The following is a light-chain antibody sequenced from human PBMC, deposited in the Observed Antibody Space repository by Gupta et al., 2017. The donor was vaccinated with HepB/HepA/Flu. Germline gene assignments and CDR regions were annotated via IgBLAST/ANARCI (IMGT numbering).Light chain of an antibody. J-gene: IGKJ2*03. V-gene: IGKV1-5*03. CDR2: QAS. CDR1: QSISRY. CDR3: QNYDGFAHS. Sequence: DIQMTQSPSTLSASVGDRVTITCRASQSISRYLAWHQQKPGQGPKLLIYQASNLETGVTPRFSGSGSGTDFTLTINNLQPDDFATYYCQNYDGFAHSFGQGTKLEIK.